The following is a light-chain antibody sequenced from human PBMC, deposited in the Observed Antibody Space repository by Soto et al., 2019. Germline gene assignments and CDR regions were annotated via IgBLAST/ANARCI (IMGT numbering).Light chain of an antibody. Sequence: EIVMTQSPDTLSVSPGKRATLSCRASQSVFSSLAWYQQKPGQAPRLLIYGAATRATGIPARFSGSGSGTEFTLTISSLQSEDFAVYYCQQYHNWPAFGQGTKVDIK. CDR1: QSVFSS. V-gene: IGKV3-15*01. J-gene: IGKJ1*01. CDR2: GAA. CDR3: QQYHNWPA.